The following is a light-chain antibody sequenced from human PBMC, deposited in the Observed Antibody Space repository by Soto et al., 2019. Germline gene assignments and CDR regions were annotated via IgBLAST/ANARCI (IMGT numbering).Light chain of an antibody. CDR3: MDSTHWPYT. Sequence: DVVMTQSPLSLPVTLGQPASISCRSSQSLLYTDGNTYLNWFQQRPGQSPRRLVYKVSNRDSGVXDXXGDSGSGTCFSRNINRVAAEDVGVYYVMDSTHWPYTFRQGIRLEVK. CDR1: QSLLYTDGNTY. J-gene: IGKJ2*01. V-gene: IGKV2-30*01. CDR2: KVS.